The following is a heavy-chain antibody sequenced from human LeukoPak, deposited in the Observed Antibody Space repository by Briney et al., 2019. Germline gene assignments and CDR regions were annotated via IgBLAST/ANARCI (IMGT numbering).Heavy chain of an antibody. D-gene: IGHD6-13*01. CDR3: ARESAAGTCDY. CDR2: LWYDGNNR. CDR1: GFTFNNCG. V-gene: IGHV3-33*08. J-gene: IGHJ4*02. Sequence: GTSLRLSCAASGFTFNNCGIHWVRQAPGKGLEWVAVLWYDGNNRYYADSVKGRFTISRDNSKNTLYLQMNSLRAEDTAVYYCARESAAGTCDYWGQGTLVTVSS.